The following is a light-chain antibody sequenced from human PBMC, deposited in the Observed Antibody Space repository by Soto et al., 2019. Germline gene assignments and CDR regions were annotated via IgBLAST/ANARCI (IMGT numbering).Light chain of an antibody. CDR2: EVS. J-gene: IGLJ1*01. Sequence: QSALTQPASVSGSPGQSITISCTGISDDIGAFKFVSWYQQHPGKAPKLLIYEVSRRPSGVSDRFSGSRTGNTASLTLSGLQAEDESDYYCTSYTTANTLVFGTGTKVTVL. V-gene: IGLV2-14*03. CDR1: SDDIGAFKF. CDR3: TSYTTANTLV.